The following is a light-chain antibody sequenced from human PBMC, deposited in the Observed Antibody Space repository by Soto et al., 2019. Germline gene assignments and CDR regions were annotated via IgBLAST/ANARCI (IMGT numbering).Light chain of an antibody. CDR3: QHYKMYSPWT. J-gene: IGKJ1*01. Sequence: DIQMTHSPSTLSASVGDRVTITCRASQSISSWLAWYQQKPGKAPKLLIYDASSLGSGVPSRFSGSGSGTEFTLTISSLQPDDFATYYCQHYKMYSPWTFGQGTKVDIK. V-gene: IGKV1-5*01. CDR2: DAS. CDR1: QSISSW.